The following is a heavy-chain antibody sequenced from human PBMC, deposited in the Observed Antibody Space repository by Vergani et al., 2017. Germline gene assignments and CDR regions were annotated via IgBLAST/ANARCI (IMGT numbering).Heavy chain of an antibody. CDR1: GFTFSRHW. D-gene: IGHD1-14*01. CDR3: ARXGCIDAEGTELDC. Sequence: EVQLVESGGGLVQPGGSLRLSCAASGFTFSRHWMHWVRQAPGKGLVWVSRVNPEGTNTPYADSVKGRFTISRDNAKNMMYLQLNSLRDEDTAVYYCARXGCIDAEGTELDCWGQGTLVTVSP. CDR2: VNPEGTNT. J-gene: IGHJ4*02. V-gene: IGHV3-74*01.